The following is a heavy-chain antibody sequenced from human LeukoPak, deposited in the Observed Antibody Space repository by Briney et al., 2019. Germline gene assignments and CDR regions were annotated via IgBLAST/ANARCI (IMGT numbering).Heavy chain of an antibody. CDR2: MNPNSGNT. CDR3: ARGGSYYDILTGYYPLDAFDI. D-gene: IGHD3-9*01. Sequence: GASVKVSCKASGYTFTSYDINWVRQATGQGLEWMGWMNPNSGNTGYAQKLQGRVTMTRNTSISTAYMELSSLRSEDTAVYYCARGGSYYDILTGYYPLDAFDIWGQGTMVTVSS. CDR1: GYTFTSYD. J-gene: IGHJ3*02. V-gene: IGHV1-8*01.